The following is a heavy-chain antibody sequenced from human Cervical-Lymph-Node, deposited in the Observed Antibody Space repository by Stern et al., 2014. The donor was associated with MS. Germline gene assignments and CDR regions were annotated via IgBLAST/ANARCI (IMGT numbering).Heavy chain of an antibody. CDR1: GFSFSSHS. V-gene: IGHV3-48*01. J-gene: IGHJ4*02. CDR2: ISINTGAT. CDR3: ARDPGQGDDWYYFDY. D-gene: IGHD2-21*01. Sequence: EDQLVESGGGLVQPGRSLRLSCAASGFSFSSHSMHWVRQAPGKGLEWVSYISINTGATFYADCVRGRFTISRDNAKDSLFLQMSSLRAEDTAVYYCARDPGQGDDWYYFDYWGQGTLVTVSS.